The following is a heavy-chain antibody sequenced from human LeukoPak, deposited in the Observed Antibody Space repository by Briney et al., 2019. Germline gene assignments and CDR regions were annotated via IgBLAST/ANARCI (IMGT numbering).Heavy chain of an antibody. J-gene: IGHJ4*02. D-gene: IGHD1-1*01. V-gene: IGHV3-30-3*01. CDR2: ISYDGSNK. CDR1: GFTFSSYA. CDR3: ARARENGYFDY. Sequence: PGRSLRLSCAASGFTFSSYAMHGFRQAPGKGLDWVAVISYDGSNKYYADSVKGRFTISRDNSKNTLYLQMNSLRAEDTAVYYCARARENGYFDYWGQGTLVTVSS.